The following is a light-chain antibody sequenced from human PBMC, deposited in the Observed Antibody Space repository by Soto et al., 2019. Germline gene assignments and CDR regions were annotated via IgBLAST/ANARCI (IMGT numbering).Light chain of an antibody. J-gene: IGKJ5*01. CDR1: QDIAIY. CDR2: AAS. V-gene: IGKV1-9*01. Sequence: QLTQSPSSLSASVGDRVTITCRASQDIAIYLAWYRQKPGEAPKLLIYAASTLYGGVPSRFSGSGSGTDFALTITSLQAEDFATYYCQQANTFPLTFGQGTRLEIK. CDR3: QQANTFPLT.